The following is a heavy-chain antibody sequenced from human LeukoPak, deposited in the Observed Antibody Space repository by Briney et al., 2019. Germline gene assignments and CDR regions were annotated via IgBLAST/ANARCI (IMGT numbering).Heavy chain of an antibody. V-gene: IGHV4-39*01. D-gene: IGHD2-15*01. Sequence: PSETLSLTCTVSGGSISSSSYYWGWIRQPPGKGLEWIGSSYYSGSTYYNPSLKSRVTISVDTSKNQFSLKLSSVTAADTAVYYCASGRFDVVVVAAATLGGNWFDPRGQGTLVTVSS. CDR1: GGSISSSSYY. CDR2: SYYSGST. J-gene: IGHJ5*02. CDR3: ASGRFDVVVVAAATLGGNWFDP.